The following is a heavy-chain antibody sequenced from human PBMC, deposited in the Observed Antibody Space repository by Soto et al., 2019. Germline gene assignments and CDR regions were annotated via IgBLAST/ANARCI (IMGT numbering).Heavy chain of an antibody. CDR1: GYTFTSYG. J-gene: IGHJ6*03. Sequence: EASVKVSCKASGYTFTSYGISWVRQAPGQGLEWMGWISAYNGNTNYAQKLQGRVTMTTDTSTSTAYMELRSLRSDDTAVYYCAREGYCTNGVCYLDYYYYMDVWGKGTTVTVSS. CDR2: ISAYNGNT. D-gene: IGHD2-8*01. V-gene: IGHV1-18*01. CDR3: AREGYCTNGVCYLDYYYYMDV.